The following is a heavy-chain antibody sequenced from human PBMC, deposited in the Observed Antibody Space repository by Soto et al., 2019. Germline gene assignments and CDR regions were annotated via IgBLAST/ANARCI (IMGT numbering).Heavy chain of an antibody. V-gene: IGHV3-30*18. Sequence: QSGGSLRLSCAASGFTFSSYWMSWVRQAPGKGLEWLSVISYDGNNKYYADSVKGRFTISRDNSKNTLWLQMDSLRTEDTAVYYCAKDLLLTTITTVGDWGQGTLVTVSS. J-gene: IGHJ4*02. D-gene: IGHD4-17*01. CDR3: AKDLLLTTITTVGD. CDR1: GFTFSSYW. CDR2: ISYDGNNK.